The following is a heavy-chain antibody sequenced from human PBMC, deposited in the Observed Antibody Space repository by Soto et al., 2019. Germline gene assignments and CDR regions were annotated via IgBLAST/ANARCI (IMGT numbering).Heavy chain of an antibody. D-gene: IGHD2-8*01. Sequence: EVQMLESGGGLVQPGGSLRLSCAASGFTISSYAMSWVRQAPGKGLEWVSAISGSDGSTFYADSVKGRFTISRDDSKNTLYLQMNSLRAEDTAVYYCAKGPGMYSDFDCWGQGTLVTVSS. J-gene: IGHJ4*02. CDR1: GFTISSYA. V-gene: IGHV3-23*01. CDR2: ISGSDGST. CDR3: AKGPGMYSDFDC.